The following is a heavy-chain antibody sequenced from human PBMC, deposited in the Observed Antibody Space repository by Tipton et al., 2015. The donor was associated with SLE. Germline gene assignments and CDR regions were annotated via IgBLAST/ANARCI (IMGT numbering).Heavy chain of an antibody. J-gene: IGHJ2*01. V-gene: IGHV3-9*01. D-gene: IGHD6-6*01. Sequence: SLRLSCAASGFTFDDYAMHWVRQAPGKGLEWVSGISWNSGSIGYADSVKGRFTISRDNAKNSLYLQMNSLRAEDTALYYCAKDMGSIAAGGGYFDLWGRGTLVTVSS. CDR2: ISWNSGSI. CDR3: AKDMGSIAAGGGYFDL. CDR1: GFTFDDYA.